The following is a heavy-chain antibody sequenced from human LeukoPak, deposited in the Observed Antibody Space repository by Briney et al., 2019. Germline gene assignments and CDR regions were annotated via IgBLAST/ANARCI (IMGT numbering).Heavy chain of an antibody. J-gene: IGHJ4*02. CDR1: GGSISSYY. V-gene: IGHV4-4*07. D-gene: IGHD2-15*01. CDR2: IYTSGST. CDR3: ARVGFGNCSGGSCYLRTYYFDY. Sequence: SETLSLTCTVSGGSISSYYRSWIRQPAGKGLEWIGRIYTSGSTNYNPSLKSRVTMSVDTSKNQFSLKLSSVTAADTAVYYCARVGFGNCSGGSCYLRTYYFDYWGQGTLVTVSS.